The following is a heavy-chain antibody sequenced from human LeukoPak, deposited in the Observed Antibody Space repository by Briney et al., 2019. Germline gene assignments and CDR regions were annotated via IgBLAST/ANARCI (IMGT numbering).Heavy chain of an antibody. Sequence: PGGSLRLSCAASGFTFSSYSMNWVRQAPGKGLEWVSYISSSSSTIYYADSVKGRFTISRDNAKNSLYLQMNSLRDEDTAVYYCARGYYDILTGYYADAFDIWGQGTMVTVSS. D-gene: IGHD3-9*01. CDR1: GFTFSSYS. CDR3: ARGYYDILTGYYADAFDI. J-gene: IGHJ3*02. V-gene: IGHV3-48*02. CDR2: ISSSSSTI.